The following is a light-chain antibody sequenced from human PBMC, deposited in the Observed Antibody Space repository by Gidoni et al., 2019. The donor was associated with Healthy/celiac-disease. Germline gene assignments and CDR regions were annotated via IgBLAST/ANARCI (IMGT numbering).Light chain of an antibody. CDR2: DVS. CDR1: SSDDGGYNY. Sequence: SALTQPASVSGSPGQSITISCTGTSSDDGGYNYVSWYQHHPGKAPNLMIYDVSNRPSGVSNRLSVSKSGNTASLTISRLQAEDEADYYCSSYTSSSTPYVVGTGTKVTVL. J-gene: IGLJ1*01. V-gene: IGLV2-14*03. CDR3: SSYTSSSTPYV.